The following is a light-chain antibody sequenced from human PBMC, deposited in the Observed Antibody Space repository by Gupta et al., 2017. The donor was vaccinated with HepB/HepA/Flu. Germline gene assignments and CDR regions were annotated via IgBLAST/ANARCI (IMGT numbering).Light chain of an antibody. J-gene: IGLJ3*02. CDR3: QSYDSSNWV. V-gene: IGLV6-57*03. Sequence: FMLTHPHSVSESPGQTVTISGTRSSGSIASNYVQWYQQRPGSAPTTVIYEDNQRPSGVPERFSGSIDSSTNAASLTIAGLKTEDEADYYCQSYDSSNWVFGGGTKLTVL. CDR1: SGSIASNY. CDR2: EDN.